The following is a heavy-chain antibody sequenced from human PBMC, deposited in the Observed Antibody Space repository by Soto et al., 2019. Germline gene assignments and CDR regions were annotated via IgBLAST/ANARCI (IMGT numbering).Heavy chain of an antibody. CDR1: GGSISSSSYY. V-gene: IGHV4-39*01. J-gene: IGHJ6*02. CDR2: IYYSGST. Sequence: QLQLQASGPGLVKPSETLSLTCTVSGGSISSSSYYWGWIRQPPGKGMEWIGRIYYSGSTYYNPCLRCRVTIYIDTAQSQFSLKLSSVSAADTAVYYCARHGSGWKYDDYYYGMDVWGQGTTVAV. CDR3: ARHGSGWKYDDYYYGMDV. D-gene: IGHD6-19*01.